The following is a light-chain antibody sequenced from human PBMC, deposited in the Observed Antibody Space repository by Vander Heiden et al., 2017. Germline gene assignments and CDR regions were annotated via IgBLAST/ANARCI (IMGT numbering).Light chain of an antibody. CDR3: QQYGSSSIT. J-gene: IGKJ5*01. V-gene: IGKV3-20*01. Sequence: DIVLTQSPGTLSLSPGERATLSCRASQRVSSSYLAWYQQKPGQAHRLLIYGASSRATGIPDRCSGSGSGTDFTLTISRLEPEDFAVYYCQQYGSSSITFGQGTRLEIK. CDR1: QRVSSSY. CDR2: GAS.